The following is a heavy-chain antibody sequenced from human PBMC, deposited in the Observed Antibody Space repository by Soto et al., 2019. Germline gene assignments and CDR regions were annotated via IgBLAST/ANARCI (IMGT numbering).Heavy chain of an antibody. D-gene: IGHD2-2*01. CDR3: ARDCRYCSSTSCYLNWFDP. CDR1: GGSISSGGYY. CDR2: IYYSGST. Sequence: QVQLQESGPGLVKPSQTLSLTCTVSGGSISSGGYYWSWIRQHPGKGLEWIGYIYYSGSTYYNPSIKSRVTISVDTSKNQFSLKLSSVTAADTAVYYCARDCRYCSSTSCYLNWFDPWGQGTLVTVSS. J-gene: IGHJ5*02. V-gene: IGHV4-31*03.